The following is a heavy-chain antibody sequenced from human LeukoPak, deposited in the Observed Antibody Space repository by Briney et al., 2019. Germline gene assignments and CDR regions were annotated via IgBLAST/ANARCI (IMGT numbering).Heavy chain of an antibody. CDR3: ARASHYSRPNDL. J-gene: IGHJ5*02. CDR2: INPNSGGT. D-gene: IGHD4-11*01. V-gene: IGHV1-2*02. Sequence: ASVKVSCKASGYTFTGYYMHWVRQAPGQGLEWMGWINPNSGGTNYAQKFQGRVTMTRATSISTAYMELSRLRSDDTAVSYCARASHYSRPNDLWGQGTLVTVSS. CDR1: GYTFTGYY.